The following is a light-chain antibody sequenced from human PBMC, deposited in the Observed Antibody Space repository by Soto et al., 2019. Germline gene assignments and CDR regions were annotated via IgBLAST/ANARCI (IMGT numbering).Light chain of an antibody. CDR1: QSVFYNSNNKHY. CDR2: WVS. V-gene: IGKV4-1*01. J-gene: IGKJ4*01. Sequence: DIVMTQSPDSLAVSLGERATINCKPSQSVFYNSNNKHYLAWYQHKPGQPPRLLIYWVSTQEYGVPERFSCSACWKNDALSCSRRQHDGVPLYYYETDYITPHTFGGWT. CDR3: ETDYITPHT.